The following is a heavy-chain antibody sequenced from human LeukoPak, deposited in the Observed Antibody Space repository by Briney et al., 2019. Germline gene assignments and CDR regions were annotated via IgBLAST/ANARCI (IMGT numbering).Heavy chain of an antibody. CDR3: ARRDIENYYYYYMDV. D-gene: IGHD2-15*01. V-gene: IGHV3-53*01. J-gene: IGHJ6*03. CDR2: IYSGGST. Sequence: GGSLRLSCAASGFTFSSNYMSWVRQAPGKGLEWVSVIYSGGSTYYADSVKGRFTISRDNSKNTLYLQMNSLRAEDTAVYYCARRDIENYYYYYMDVWGKGTTVTVSS. CDR1: GFTFSSNY.